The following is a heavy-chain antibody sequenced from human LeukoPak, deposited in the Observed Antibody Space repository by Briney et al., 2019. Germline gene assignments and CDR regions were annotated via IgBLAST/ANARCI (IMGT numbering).Heavy chain of an antibody. CDR1: GYTFTSYG. D-gene: IGHD3-10*01. CDR2: MNPNSGNT. Sequence: RASVKVSCKASGYTFTSYGINWVRQATGQGLEWMGWMNPNSGNTGYAQKFQGRVTMTRNTSISTAYMELSSLRSEDTAVYYCARGRLLWFGESSNWFDPWGQGTLVTVSS. CDR3: ARGRLLWFGESSNWFDP. J-gene: IGHJ5*02. V-gene: IGHV1-8*01.